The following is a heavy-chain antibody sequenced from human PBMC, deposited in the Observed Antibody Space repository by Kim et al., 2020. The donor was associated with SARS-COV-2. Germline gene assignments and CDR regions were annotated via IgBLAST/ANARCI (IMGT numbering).Heavy chain of an antibody. CDR3: ARMSIY. D-gene: IGHD6-6*01. J-gene: IGHJ4*02. Sequence: GGSAKYYVDSVKSRFTISRDNAKNSLYQQMNSLRAEDTAVYYCARMSIYWSQGTLVAVSS. V-gene: IGHV3-7*03. CDR2: GGSAK.